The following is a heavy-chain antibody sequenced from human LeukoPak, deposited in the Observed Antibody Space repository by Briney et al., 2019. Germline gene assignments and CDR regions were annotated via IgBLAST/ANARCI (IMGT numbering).Heavy chain of an antibody. D-gene: IGHD6-6*01. CDR3: AREYSSSSSLRIDP. CDR1: GFTFSDYY. Sequence: GGSLSLSCAASGFTFSDYYMSWIRQATGKRLEWVSYICSSGTTIYYADSVKGRFTISRDNAKNSLYLQLNSLRAEDTAVYYCAREYSSSSSLRIDPWGQGTLVTVSS. J-gene: IGHJ5*02. V-gene: IGHV3-11*01. CDR2: ICSSGTTI.